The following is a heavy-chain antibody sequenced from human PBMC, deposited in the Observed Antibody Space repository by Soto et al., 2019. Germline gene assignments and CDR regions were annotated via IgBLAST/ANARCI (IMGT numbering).Heavy chain of an antibody. D-gene: IGHD3-10*01. Sequence: QVQLQESGPGLVKPSQTLSLTCTVSGGSISSGGYYWSWIRQHPGKGLEWIGYIYYSGSTYYNPSLKSRVTRSVATSKNQFSQKLSSVTAAGTAVYYCAREVPYYYGSGSQNWFDPWGQGTLVTVSS. J-gene: IGHJ5*02. V-gene: IGHV4-31*03. CDR3: AREVPYYYGSGSQNWFDP. CDR1: GGSISSGGYY. CDR2: IYYSGST.